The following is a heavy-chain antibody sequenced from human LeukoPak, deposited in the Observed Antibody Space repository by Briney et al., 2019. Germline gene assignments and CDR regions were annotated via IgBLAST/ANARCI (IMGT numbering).Heavy chain of an antibody. CDR2: IYHSGST. J-gene: IGHJ2*01. CDR1: GGSISSGGYY. CDR3: ARILIVGTGSNRYFDL. V-gene: IGHV4-30-2*02. D-gene: IGHD1-26*01. Sequence: SETLSLTCTVSGGSISSGGYYWSWIRQPPGKGLEWIGYIYHSGSTYYNPSLKSRVTISVDRSKNQFSLKLSSVTAADTAVYYCARILIVGTGSNRYFDLWGRGTLVTVSS.